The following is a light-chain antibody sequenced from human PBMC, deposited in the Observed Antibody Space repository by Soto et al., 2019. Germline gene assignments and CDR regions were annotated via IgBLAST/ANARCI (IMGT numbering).Light chain of an antibody. CDR1: QTVSSTY. CDR2: GIS. Sequence: EIELAQSPGTLSLSPGERATLSCRASQTVSSTYLAWYQQKPGQAPRLLMYGISRRATGIPDRFSGSGSGTDFTLTITRLEPEDFAVYYCQQYVTSSPRTFGQGTKV. CDR3: QQYVTSSPRT. J-gene: IGKJ1*01. V-gene: IGKV3-20*01.